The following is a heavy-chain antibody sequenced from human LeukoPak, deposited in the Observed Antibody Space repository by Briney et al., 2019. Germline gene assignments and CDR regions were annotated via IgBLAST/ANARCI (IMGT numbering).Heavy chain of an antibody. Sequence: PGGSLRLSCAASGFTSSSYAMSWVRQAPGKGLEWVSGFTGSGASTYYADSVKGRFTISRDNAKNTLYLQMNSLRAEDTAVYYCARAAPEYYYDSSGYYTYFDYWGQGTLVTVSS. CDR1: GFTSSSYA. CDR2: FTGSGAST. J-gene: IGHJ4*02. D-gene: IGHD3-22*01. CDR3: ARAAPEYYYDSSGYYTYFDY. V-gene: IGHV3-23*01.